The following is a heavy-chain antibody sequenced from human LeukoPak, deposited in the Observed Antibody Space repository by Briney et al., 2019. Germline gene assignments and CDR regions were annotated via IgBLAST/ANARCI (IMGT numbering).Heavy chain of an antibody. CDR1: GGSISSYY. D-gene: IGHD3-3*01. Sequence: SETLSLTCTVSGGSISSYYWSWIRQPPGRGLEWIGYIYYRGGTNYNPSLKSRVTTSVDTSKNQFSLKLSSVTAADTAVYYCARRRHDFWSGYAFDIWGQGTMVTVSS. V-gene: IGHV4-59*08. CDR3: ARRRHDFWSGYAFDI. CDR2: IYYRGGT. J-gene: IGHJ3*02.